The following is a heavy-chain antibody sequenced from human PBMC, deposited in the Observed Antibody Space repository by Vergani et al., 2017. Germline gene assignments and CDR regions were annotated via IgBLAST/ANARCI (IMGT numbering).Heavy chain of an antibody. CDR1: GGSISSGSYY. V-gene: IGHV4-61*02. D-gene: IGHD6-13*01. J-gene: IGHJ3*02. CDR2: IYTSGST. CDR3: ARENSRENDAFYI. Sequence: QVQLQESGPGLVKPSQTLSLTCTVSGGSISSGSYYWSWIRQPAGKGLEWIGRIYTSGSTNYNPSLKSRVTISVDTSKNQFSLKLSSVTAADTAVYYCARENSRENDAFYIWGQGTMVTVSS.